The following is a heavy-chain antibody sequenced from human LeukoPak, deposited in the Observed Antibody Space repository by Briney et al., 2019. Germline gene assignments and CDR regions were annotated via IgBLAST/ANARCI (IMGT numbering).Heavy chain of an antibody. CDR3: ARGSGTYLYYYGMDV. CDR1: GYTFTSYG. D-gene: IGHD1-26*01. V-gene: IGHV1-3*01. Sequence: ASVKVSCKASGYTFTSYGISWVRQAPGQRLEWMGWINAGNGNTKYSQKFQGRVTITRDTSASTAYMELSSLRSEDTAVYYCARGSGTYLYYYGMDVWGQGTTVTVSS. J-gene: IGHJ6*02. CDR2: INAGNGNT.